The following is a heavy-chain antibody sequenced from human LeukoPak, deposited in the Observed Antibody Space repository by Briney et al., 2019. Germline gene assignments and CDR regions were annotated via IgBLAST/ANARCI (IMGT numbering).Heavy chain of an antibody. CDR1: GFTFSNYW. CDR2: IRQDGSEK. J-gene: IGHJ5*02. V-gene: IGHV3-7*01. Sequence: GGSLRLSCAASGFTFSNYWMTWVRQAPGKGLDWVANIRQDGSEKYYVDSVKGRFTISRDNAKNSLYLQMNSLRAEDTAVYYCAGGYCSSTSCYAGNNWFDPWGQGTLVTVSS. D-gene: IGHD2-2*01. CDR3: AGGYCSSTSCYAGNNWFDP.